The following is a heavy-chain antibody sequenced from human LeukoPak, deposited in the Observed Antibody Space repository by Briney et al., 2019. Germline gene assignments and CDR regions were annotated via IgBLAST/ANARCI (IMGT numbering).Heavy chain of an antibody. Sequence: VIWDDGNNKRYANSVNGRFTISRDNSENTLYLQMNGLTAEDTAMYYCARDSYQDYYGRFDPWGQGTLVIVSS. V-gene: IGHV3-33*01. CDR2: IWDDGNNK. D-gene: IGHD3-10*01. CDR3: ARDSYQDYYGRFDP. J-gene: IGHJ5*02.